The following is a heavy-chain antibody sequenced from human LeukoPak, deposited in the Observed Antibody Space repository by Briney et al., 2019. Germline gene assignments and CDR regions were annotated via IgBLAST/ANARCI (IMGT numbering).Heavy chain of an antibody. CDR1: GFTFSGYA. CDR3: ARVTSRDPLHY. J-gene: IGHJ4*02. D-gene: IGHD2-21*02. Sequence: GGSLRLSCAVSGFTFSGYAMSWVRQAPGKGLEWVSTISGSGDYTYYADSVKGRFSISRDNSKNTLHLQMNSLRAEDTAFYYCARVTSRDPLHYWGQGTLVTVSS. CDR2: ISGSGDYT. V-gene: IGHV3-23*01.